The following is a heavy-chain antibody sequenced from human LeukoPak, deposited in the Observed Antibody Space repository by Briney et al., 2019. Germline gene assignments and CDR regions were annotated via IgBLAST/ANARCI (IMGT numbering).Heavy chain of an antibody. J-gene: IGHJ3*02. V-gene: IGHV5-51*01. D-gene: IGHD2-2*01. CDR2: IYPGDSDT. CDR1: GYSFTSYW. CDR3: ARRIDCSSTSCRAFDI. Sequence: GESLKISCKGSGYSFTSYWIGWVRQMPGKGLEWMGIIYPGDSDTRYSPSFQGQVTISADKSISTAHLQWSSLKASDTAMYYCARRIDCSSTSCRAFDIWGQGTMVTVSS.